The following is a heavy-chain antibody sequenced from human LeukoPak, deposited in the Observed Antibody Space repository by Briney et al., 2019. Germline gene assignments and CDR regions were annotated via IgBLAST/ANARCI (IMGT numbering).Heavy chain of an antibody. J-gene: IGHJ3*02. Sequence: GGSLRLSCAASGFTFSSYEMNWVRQAPGKGLEWVTYIRYDGSIKYYADSVKGRFTISRDNSKNTLYLQMNSLRAEDTAVYYCARAKRNGFDIWGQGTMVTVSS. CDR2: IRYDGSIK. CDR1: GFTFSSYE. V-gene: IGHV3-30*02. CDR3: ARAKRNGFDI.